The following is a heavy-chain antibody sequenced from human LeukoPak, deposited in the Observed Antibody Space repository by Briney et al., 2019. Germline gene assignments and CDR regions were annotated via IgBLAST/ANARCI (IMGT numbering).Heavy chain of an antibody. V-gene: IGHV4-39*01. CDR1: GGSISTSRYY. Sequence: SETLSLSCTVSGGSISTSRYYWGWIRQPPGKRLEWIGSSYYSGSPYYNPSLKSRFTISVDTSKNQFSLSLTSVTAADTALYYCARPNSVGPSASSEISGVGKLVSVSS. CDR3: ARPNSVGPSASSEI. J-gene: IGHJ3*02. CDR2: SYYSGSP. D-gene: IGHD2-15*01.